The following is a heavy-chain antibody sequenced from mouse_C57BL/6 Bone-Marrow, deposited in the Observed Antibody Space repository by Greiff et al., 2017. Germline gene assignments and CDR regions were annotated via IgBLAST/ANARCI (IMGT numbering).Heavy chain of an antibody. Sequence: QVQLQQSGAELVRPGTSVKMSCKASGYTFTNYWIGWAKQRPGHGLEWIGDIYPGGGYTNYNEKCKGKATLTADKSSSTAYMQFSSLTSEDSAIYYCARWNDYGAWFADWGQGTLVTVSA. CDR3: ARWNDYGAWFAD. CDR1: GYTFTNYW. D-gene: IGHD2-4*01. J-gene: IGHJ3*01. V-gene: IGHV1-63*01. CDR2: IYPGGGYT.